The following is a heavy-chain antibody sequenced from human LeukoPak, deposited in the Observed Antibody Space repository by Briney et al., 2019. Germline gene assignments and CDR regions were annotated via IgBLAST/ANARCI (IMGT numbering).Heavy chain of an antibody. CDR1: GGSISSGANY. V-gene: IGHV4-30-2*01. Sequence: SQTLSLTCTVSGGSISSGANYWSWIRQPPGRGLEWIGYIFYSGSTYYNPSLKSRVTMSVDMSKNQFSLKLSSVTAVDTAVYYCARYYDSRAYFDYWGQGTLVTVSS. CDR2: IFYSGST. CDR3: ARYYDSRAYFDY. J-gene: IGHJ4*02. D-gene: IGHD3-22*01.